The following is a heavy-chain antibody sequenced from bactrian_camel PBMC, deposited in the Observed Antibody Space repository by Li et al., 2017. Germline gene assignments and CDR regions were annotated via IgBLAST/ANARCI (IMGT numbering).Heavy chain of an antibody. Sequence: VQLVESGGGLVQPGGSLRLSCAASGFTFNKWAMGWVRQAPGKGLEWVSAINSVGDRTYYADSAKGRFTISRDNAKNTLYLQMNSLRADDTALYYCVAGSDFGYWGQGTQVTVS. V-gene: IGHV3S31*01. J-gene: IGHJ6*01. CDR1: GFTFNKWA. CDR2: INSVGDRT. CDR3: VAGSDFGY.